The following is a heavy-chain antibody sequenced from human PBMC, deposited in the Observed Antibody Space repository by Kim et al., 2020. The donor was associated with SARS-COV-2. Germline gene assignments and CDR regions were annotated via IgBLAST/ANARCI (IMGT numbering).Heavy chain of an antibody. CDR3: ASFRFSIFGVVIQHDAFDI. J-gene: IGHJ3*02. Sequence: SETLSLTCTVSGGSISSGGYYWSWIRQHPGKGLEWIGYIYYSGSTYYNPSLKSRVTISVDTSKNQFSLKLSSVTAADTAVYYCASFRFSIFGVVIQHDAFDIWGQGTMVTVSS. CDR2: IYYSGST. CDR1: GGSISSGGYY. D-gene: IGHD3-3*01. V-gene: IGHV4-31*03.